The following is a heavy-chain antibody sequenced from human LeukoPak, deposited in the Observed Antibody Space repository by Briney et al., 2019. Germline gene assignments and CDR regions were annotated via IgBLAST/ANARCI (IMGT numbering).Heavy chain of an antibody. CDR1: GFTFSSYS. D-gene: IGHD7-27*01. CDR2: ISSSSSTI. J-gene: IGHJ2*01. V-gene: IGHV3-48*01. CDR3: ARASWGPPLFDL. Sequence: GGSLRLSCAASGFTFSSYSMNWVRQAPGKGLEWVSYISSSSSTIYYADSVKGRFTISRDNAKNSLYLQMNNLRAEDTAVYYCARASWGPPLFDLWGRGTLVTVSS.